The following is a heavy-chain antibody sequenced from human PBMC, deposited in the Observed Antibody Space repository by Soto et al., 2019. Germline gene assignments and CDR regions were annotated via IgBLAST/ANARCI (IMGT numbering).Heavy chain of an antibody. D-gene: IGHD4-17*01. J-gene: IGHJ6*02. CDR2: INPNSGST. CDR3: ARGKGSGYGDYVYYYYYGMDV. Sequence: ASVKVSCKASGYTFTVYDMHGVRQAPGQRLEWMGWINPNSGSTNYAQKLQGWVTMTRDTSISTAYMELSRLRSDDTAVYYCARGKGSGYGDYVYYYYYGMDVWGQGTTVTVSS. V-gene: IGHV1-2*04. CDR1: GYTFTVYD.